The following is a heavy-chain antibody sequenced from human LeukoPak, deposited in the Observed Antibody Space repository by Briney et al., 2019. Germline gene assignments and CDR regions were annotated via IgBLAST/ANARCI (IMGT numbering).Heavy chain of an antibody. CDR3: VRDGIRDIPGIITIRYDF. CDR1: EFTFSVYW. J-gene: IGHJ4*02. V-gene: IGHV3-7*05. Sequence: TGGSLRLSCSASEFTFSVYWMTWVRQAPGKGLEWVATIKEDGSDKYYVVSVRGRFTITRDNAENSVYLQMDRLTAEDTALYFCVRDGIRDIPGIITIRYDFWGQGTLVTVSA. D-gene: IGHD3-10*01. CDR2: IKEDGSDK.